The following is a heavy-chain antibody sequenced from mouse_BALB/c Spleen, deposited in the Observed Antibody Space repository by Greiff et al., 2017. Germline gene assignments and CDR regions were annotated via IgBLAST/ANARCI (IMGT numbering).Heavy chain of an antibody. CDR2: ISSGGST. J-gene: IGHJ4*01. CDR3: ARSDDGYYVVYAMDY. Sequence: EVKLVESGGGLVKPGGSLKLSCAASGFTFSSYAMSWVRQTPEKRLEWVASISSGGSTYYPDSVKGRFTISRDNARNILYLQMRSLRSEDTAMYYCARSDDGYYVVYAMDYWGQGTSVTVSS. V-gene: IGHV5-6-5*01. D-gene: IGHD2-3*01. CDR1: GFTFSSYA.